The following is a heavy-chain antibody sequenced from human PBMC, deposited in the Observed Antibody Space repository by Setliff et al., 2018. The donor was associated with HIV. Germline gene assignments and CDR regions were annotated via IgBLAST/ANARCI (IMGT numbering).Heavy chain of an antibody. V-gene: IGHV4-59*01. D-gene: IGHD6-19*01. J-gene: IGHJ4*02. CDR1: GGSISSSY. Sequence: SETLSLTCTVSGGSISSSYWTWTRQPPGKGLEWIGNIHYSGSTNYNPSLKSRVTISVDTSRSQFSLKLSSVTAADTATYYCARWVYNSAWSLDYWGQGTLVTVSS. CDR2: IHYSGST. CDR3: ARWVYNSAWSLDY.